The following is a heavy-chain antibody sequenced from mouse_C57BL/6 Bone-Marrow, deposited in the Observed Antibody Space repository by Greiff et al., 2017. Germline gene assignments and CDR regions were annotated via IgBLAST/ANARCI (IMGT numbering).Heavy chain of an antibody. CDR2: IWSGGST. CDR1: GFSLTSYG. CDR3: ARNPLFITTVVPYFDY. D-gene: IGHD1-1*01. Sequence: QVTLKESGPGLVQPSQSLSITCTVSGFSLTSYGVHWVRQSPGKGLEWLGVIWSGGSTDYNAAFISRLSISKDNSKSQVFFKMNSLQADDTAIYYCARNPLFITTVVPYFDYWGQGTTLTVSS. J-gene: IGHJ2*01. V-gene: IGHV2-2*01.